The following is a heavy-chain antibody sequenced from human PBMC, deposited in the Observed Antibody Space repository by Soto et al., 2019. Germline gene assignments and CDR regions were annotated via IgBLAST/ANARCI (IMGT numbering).Heavy chain of an antibody. D-gene: IGHD1-26*01. Sequence: SETLSLTCTVFGGTISSWYWSWIRQPPGKGLEWIGYIYYSGSTNCNPSLKSRVTISVDTSKNQFSLKLSSVTAADTAVYYCARRYGSAIDYWGQGTLVTVSS. V-gene: IGHV4-59*08. J-gene: IGHJ4*02. CDR1: GGTISSWY. CDR3: ARRYGSAIDY. CDR2: IYYSGST.